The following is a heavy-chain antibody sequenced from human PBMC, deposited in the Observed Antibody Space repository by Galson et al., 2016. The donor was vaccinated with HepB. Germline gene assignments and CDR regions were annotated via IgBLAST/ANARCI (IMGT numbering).Heavy chain of an antibody. Sequence: TLSLTCTVSGGSISGGGYYWSWIRQHPGKGLEWVGYIYYSGTTYYNPSLKSRLTISVDTSKNQFSLKLSSVTAADTAVYFCERGSGSSVRGVIKRLDYWGQGTLVTVSS. CDR3: ERGSGSSVRGVIKRLDY. CDR2: IYYSGTT. CDR1: GGSISGGGYY. V-gene: IGHV4-31*03. J-gene: IGHJ4*02. D-gene: IGHD3-10*01.